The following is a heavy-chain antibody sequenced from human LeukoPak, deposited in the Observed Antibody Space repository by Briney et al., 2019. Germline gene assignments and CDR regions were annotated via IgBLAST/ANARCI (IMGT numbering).Heavy chain of an antibody. CDR3: ARGTGIVGATAFDY. V-gene: IGHV4-34*01. Sequence: SETLSLTCAVYGGSFSGYYWSCIRQPPGKGLEWLGEINHSGSTNYNPSLKSRVTISVDTSKNQFSLKLSSVTAADTAVYYCARGTGIVGATAFDYWGQGTLVTVSS. D-gene: IGHD1-26*01. CDR1: GGSFSGYY. J-gene: IGHJ4*02. CDR2: INHSGST.